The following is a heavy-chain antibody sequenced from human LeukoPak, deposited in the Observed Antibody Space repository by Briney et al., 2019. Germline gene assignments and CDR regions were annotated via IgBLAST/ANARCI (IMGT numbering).Heavy chain of an antibody. CDR3: ARADGLLTTAMVTYFDY. D-gene: IGHD5-18*01. CDR1: GYTFTGYY. V-gene: IGHV1-2*02. Sequence: ASVKVSCKASGYTFTGYYMHWVRQAPGQGLEWMGWINPNSGGTNYTQKFQGRVTMTRDTSISTAYMELSRLRSDDTAVYYCARADGLLTTAMVTYFDYWSQGTLVTVSS. CDR2: INPNSGGT. J-gene: IGHJ4*02.